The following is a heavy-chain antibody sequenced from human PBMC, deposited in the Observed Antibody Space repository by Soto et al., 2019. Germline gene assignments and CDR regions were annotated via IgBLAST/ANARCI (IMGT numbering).Heavy chain of an antibody. J-gene: IGHJ4*02. CDR1: GFTFDDYA. V-gene: IGHV3-9*01. CDR2: ISWNSGSI. Sequence: ESGGGLVQPGRSLRLSCAASGFTFDDYAMHWVRQAPGKGLEWVSGISWNSGSIGYADSVKGRFTISRDNAKNSLYLQMNSLRAEDTALYYCAKDKTLSGWYAFDYWGQGTLVTVSS. CDR3: AKDKTLSGWYAFDY. D-gene: IGHD6-19*01.